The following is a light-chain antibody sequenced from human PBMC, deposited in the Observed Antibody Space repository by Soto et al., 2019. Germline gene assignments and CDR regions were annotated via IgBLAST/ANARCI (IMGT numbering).Light chain of an antibody. V-gene: IGKV3-15*01. CDR3: QSYNDWPFA. CDR2: GVS. Sequence: DIVLTQSPATLSVSPGDRVTLSCRASESLVGFLAWYQQNPGKAPRLLMYGVSTRATGIPARFSGGGAATDFTLTISSLQSEDSAFYFCQSYNDWPFASGLGTRLEI. J-gene: IGKJ2*01. CDR1: ESLVGF.